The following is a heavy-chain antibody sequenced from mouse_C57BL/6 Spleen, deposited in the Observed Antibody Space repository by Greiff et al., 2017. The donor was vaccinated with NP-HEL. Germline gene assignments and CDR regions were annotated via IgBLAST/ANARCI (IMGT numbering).Heavy chain of an antibody. CDR2: IYPGDGDT. D-gene: IGHD1-2*01. CDR3: AVRGLITTARYWYFDV. CDR1: GYAFSSYW. V-gene: IGHV1-80*01. J-gene: IGHJ1*03. Sequence: QVQLQQSGAELVKPGASVKISCKASGYAFSSYWMNWVKQRPGKGLEWIGQIYPGDGDTNYNGKFKGKATLTADKSSSTAYMQLSSLTSEDSAVYFCAVRGLITTARYWYFDVWGTGTTVTVSS.